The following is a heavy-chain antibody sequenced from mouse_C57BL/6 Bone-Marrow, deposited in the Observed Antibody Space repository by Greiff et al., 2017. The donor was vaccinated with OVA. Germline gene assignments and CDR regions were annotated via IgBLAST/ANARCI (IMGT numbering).Heavy chain of an antibody. CDR2: ISDGGSYT. V-gene: IGHV5-4*01. Sequence: EVMLVESGGGLVKPGGSLKLSCAASGFTFSSYAMSWVRQTPEKRLEWVATISDGGSYTYYPDNVQGRFTISRDNAKNNLYLQMSHLKSEDTAMYYCAIDSSGPDYWGQGTTLTVSS. CDR1: GFTFSSYA. J-gene: IGHJ2*01. D-gene: IGHD3-2*02. CDR3: AIDSSGPDY.